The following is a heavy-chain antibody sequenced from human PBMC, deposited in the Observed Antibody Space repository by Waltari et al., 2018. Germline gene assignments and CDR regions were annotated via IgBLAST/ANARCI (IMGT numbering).Heavy chain of an antibody. J-gene: IGHJ6*02. V-gene: IGHV1-3*01. D-gene: IGHD2-21*02. Sequence: QVQLVQSGAEVKKPGASVKVSCKASGYTFHTYAMHWVRQAAGQRLEWMGWTNAGNGNTKYSRNFQGRGNITGDTSASAAYMELSSLRSEDTAVYYCARDLTIVVVTYGMDVWRPWTTVTVSS. CDR1: GYTFHTYA. CDR2: TNAGNGNT. CDR3: ARDLTIVVVTYGMDV.